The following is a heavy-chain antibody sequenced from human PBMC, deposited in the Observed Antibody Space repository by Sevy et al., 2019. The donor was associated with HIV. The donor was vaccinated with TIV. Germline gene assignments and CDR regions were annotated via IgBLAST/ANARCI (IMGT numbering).Heavy chain of an antibody. D-gene: IGHD4-17*01. CDR1: GGSISSYY. Sequence: SETLSLTCTVSGGSISSYYWSWIRQPPGKGLEWIGYIYYSGSTNYNPSLKSRVTISVDTSKNQFSLKLSSVTAADTAVYYCYMTTADVSGYWGQGTLVTVSS. J-gene: IGHJ4*02. CDR3: YMTTADVSGY. V-gene: IGHV4-59*01. CDR2: IYYSGST.